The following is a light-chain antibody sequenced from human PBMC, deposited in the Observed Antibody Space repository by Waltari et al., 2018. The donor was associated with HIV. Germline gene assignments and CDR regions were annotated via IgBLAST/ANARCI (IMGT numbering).Light chain of an antibody. Sequence: QSVLTQPPSVSAAPGQKVTISCSANSFNIAIDYVSWYQQLPGTAPKLLIYDTDTRPSGIPDRFSGSQSGASASLGITGLQTGDEADYYCGAWDSSLSAVVFGGGTKLTVL. CDR3: GAWDSSLSAVV. J-gene: IGLJ3*02. V-gene: IGLV1-51*02. CDR1: SFNIAIDY. CDR2: DTD.